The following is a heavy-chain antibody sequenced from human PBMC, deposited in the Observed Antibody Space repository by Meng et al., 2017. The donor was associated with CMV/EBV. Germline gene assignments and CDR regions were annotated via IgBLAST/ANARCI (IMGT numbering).Heavy chain of an antibody. V-gene: IGHV1-2*02. Sequence: ASVKVSCKASGYTFTGYYMHLVRQAPGQGLEWMGWINPNSGGTNYAQKFQGRVTMTRDTSISPAYMELSRLGSDDTAVYYCARGITATTRVKKYYLDYWARERWSPSPQ. J-gene: IGHJ4*02. D-gene: IGHD1-14*01. CDR1: GYTFTGYY. CDR3: ARGITATTRVKKYYLDY. CDR2: INPNSGGT.